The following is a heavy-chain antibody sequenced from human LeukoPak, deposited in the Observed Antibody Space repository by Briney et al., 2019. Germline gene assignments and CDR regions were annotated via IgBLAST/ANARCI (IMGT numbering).Heavy chain of an antibody. CDR1: GGSISSYY. J-gene: IGHJ5*02. CDR2: IYNSGST. Sequence: SETPSLTCTVSGGSISSYYWSWIRQPPGKGLEWIGYIYNSGSTNYNPSLKSRVTISVDTSKNQFSLKVSSVTAADTAVYYCARDFGVVANWFDPWGQGTLVTVSS. CDR3: ARDFGVVANWFDP. D-gene: IGHD3-3*01. V-gene: IGHV4-59*01.